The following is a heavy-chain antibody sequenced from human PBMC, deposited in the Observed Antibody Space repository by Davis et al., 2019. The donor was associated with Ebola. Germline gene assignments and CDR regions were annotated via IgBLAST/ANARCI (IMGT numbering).Heavy chain of an antibody. D-gene: IGHD6-19*01. J-gene: IGHJ4*02. Sequence: PGESLKISCAASGFTFSTYSMSWVRQAPGKGLEWVSSISSDSDYIYYADSARGRFTISRDNAKNSLYLQMNSLRAEDTAVYYCAIANRGPVADTGDYWGQGTLVTVSS. V-gene: IGHV3-21*04. CDR3: AIANRGPVADTGDY. CDR2: ISSDSDYI. CDR1: GFTFSTYS.